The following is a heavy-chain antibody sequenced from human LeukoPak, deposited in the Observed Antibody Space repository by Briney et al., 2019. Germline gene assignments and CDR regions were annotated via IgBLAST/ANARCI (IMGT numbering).Heavy chain of an antibody. Sequence: SWGSLRLSCEVSGITLSNYGMSWVRQAPGKGLEWVAGISGSGGGTNYADSVKGRFTISRDNSKNTLYLQMNSLRAEDTAVYFCAKRGVVIRVILVGFHKEAYYFDSWGQGALDTVSS. CDR3: AKRGVVIRVILVGFHKEAYYFDS. J-gene: IGHJ4*02. CDR1: GITLSNYG. V-gene: IGHV3-23*01. CDR2: ISGSGGGT. D-gene: IGHD3-22*01.